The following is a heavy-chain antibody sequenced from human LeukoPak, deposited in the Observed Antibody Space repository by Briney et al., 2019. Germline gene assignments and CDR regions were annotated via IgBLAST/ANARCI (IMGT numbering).Heavy chain of an antibody. V-gene: IGHV1-2*02. CDR2: INPNSGGT. D-gene: IGHD1-26*01. CDR3: TRDMVRGSYPVFGY. Sequence: ASVKVSCKASGYTFTGYYMHWVRQAPGQGLEWMGWINPNSGGTNYAQKFQGRVTMTRDTSISTAYMELSRLRSDDTAVYYCTRDMVRGSYPVFGYWGQGTLVTVSS. CDR1: GYTFTGYY. J-gene: IGHJ4*02.